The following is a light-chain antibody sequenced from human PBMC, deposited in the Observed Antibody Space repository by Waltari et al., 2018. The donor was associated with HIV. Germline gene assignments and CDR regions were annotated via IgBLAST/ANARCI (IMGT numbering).Light chain of an antibody. CDR1: SGPVTSDTS. J-gene: IGLJ2*01. Sequence: QGVVTQEPSLTVSPRGTATLTCASSSGPVTSDTSPSRFQHKPGQVPTTLIFNTSDRRSSTSARFSGSLLGGKAALTLSGAQPADEADYYCLLSFRGPRLFGGGTRLTVL. CDR2: NTS. CDR3: LLSFRGPRL. V-gene: IGLV7-46*01.